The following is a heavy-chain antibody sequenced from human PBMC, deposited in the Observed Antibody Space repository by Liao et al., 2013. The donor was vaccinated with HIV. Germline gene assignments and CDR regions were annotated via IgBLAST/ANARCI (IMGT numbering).Heavy chain of an antibody. J-gene: IGHJ3*02. Sequence: QVQLQESGPRLVRPSQTLSLTCGVSLGSMTSFYWSWIRQAAGKRPECIGRIAPSGSITYNPSLRTRVTMSVDTSRNRFSLQMISLTAADTAVYYCAREIYYDGSTYASRPFDIWGRGRLVTVSS. CDR3: AREIYYDGSTYASRPFDI. CDR2: IAPSGSI. V-gene: IGHV4-4*07. D-gene: IGHD3-22*01. CDR1: LGSMTSFY.